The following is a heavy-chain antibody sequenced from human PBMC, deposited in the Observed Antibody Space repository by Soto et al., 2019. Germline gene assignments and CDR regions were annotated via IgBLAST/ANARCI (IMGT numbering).Heavy chain of an antibody. CDR3: VRGQFSAFDC. Sequence: QVQLHQSGPGLVKPSQTLSLTCAISGDSVSRTSVAWNWIRQSPSRGLEWLGRTYYRSKWNSDYAVSVWGRITINPDTSKSQFSLQLNSVTPEDTAVYYCVRGQFSAFDCWGQGTLVTVSS. CDR1: GDSVSRTSVA. V-gene: IGHV6-1*01. J-gene: IGHJ4*02. CDR2: TYYRSKWNS.